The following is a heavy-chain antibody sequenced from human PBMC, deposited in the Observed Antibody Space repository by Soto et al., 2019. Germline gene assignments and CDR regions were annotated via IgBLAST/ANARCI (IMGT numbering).Heavy chain of an antibody. J-gene: IGHJ2*01. CDR2: IIPIFGTA. V-gene: IGHV1-69*12. D-gene: IGHD5-12*01. Sequence: VQLVQSGAEVKKPGSSVTVSCKASGGTFSSYTISWVRQAPGQGLEWMGGIIPIFGTANYAQKFQGRVTITADESTSTAYMELSSLRSEDTAVYYCARGNHRWLQLWYLDLWGRGTLVTVSS. CDR3: ARGNHRWLQLWYLDL. CDR1: GGTFSSYT.